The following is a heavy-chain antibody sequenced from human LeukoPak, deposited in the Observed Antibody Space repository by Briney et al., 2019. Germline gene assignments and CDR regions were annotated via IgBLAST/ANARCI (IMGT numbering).Heavy chain of an antibody. V-gene: IGHV4-34*01. CDR3: ARMRLLWFGELLYPYFDY. J-gene: IGHJ4*02. CDR1: GVSFSGYY. CDR2: INHSGST. D-gene: IGHD3-10*01. Sequence: NPSETLSLTCAVYGVSFSGYYWSWLRQPPGKGLEWIGEINHSGSTNYNPSLKSRVTISVDTSKNQFSLKLSSVTAADTAVYYCARMRLLWFGELLYPYFDYWGQGTLVTVSS.